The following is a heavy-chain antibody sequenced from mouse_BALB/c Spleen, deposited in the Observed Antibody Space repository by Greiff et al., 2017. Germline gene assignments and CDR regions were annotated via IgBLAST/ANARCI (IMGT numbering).Heavy chain of an antibody. CDR3: ARDSSGFYYFDY. J-gene: IGHJ2*01. D-gene: IGHD3-1*01. Sequence: QVQLKESGPGLVAPSQSLSITCTVSGFSLTSYGVHWVRQPPGKGLEWLGVIWAGGSTNYNSALMSRLSISKDNSKSQVFLKMNSLQTDDTARYYCARDSSGFYYFDYWGQGTTLTVSS. CDR1: GFSLTSYG. V-gene: IGHV2-9*02. CDR2: IWAGGST.